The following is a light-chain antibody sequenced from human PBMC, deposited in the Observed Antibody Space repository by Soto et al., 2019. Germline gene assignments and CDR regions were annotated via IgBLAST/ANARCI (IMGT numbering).Light chain of an antibody. CDR2: ANF. Sequence: HSVLTQAPSASGTPGQSVTISCSGSDSNIGSNTVNWYQQLPGMAPKLLIYANFQRSSGVPDRFSASKSGTSASLAISGLQSEDEAHYYCAVWDDGLSGWVFGGGTKVTVL. CDR1: DSNIGSNT. J-gene: IGLJ2*01. V-gene: IGLV1-44*01. CDR3: AVWDDGLSGWV.